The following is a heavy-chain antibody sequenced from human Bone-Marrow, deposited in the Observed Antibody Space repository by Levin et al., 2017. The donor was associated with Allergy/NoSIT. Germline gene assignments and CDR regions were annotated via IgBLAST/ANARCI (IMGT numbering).Heavy chain of an antibody. V-gene: IGHV3-30*18. CDR2: ISYDGSNK. Sequence: GGSLRLSCAASGFTFSSYGMHWVRQAPGKGLEWVAVISYDGSNKYYADSVKGRFTISRDNSKNTLYLQMNSLRAEDTAVYYCAKEIAVADLFDYWGQGTLVTVSS. D-gene: IGHD6-19*01. CDR1: GFTFSSYG. CDR3: AKEIAVADLFDY. J-gene: IGHJ4*02.